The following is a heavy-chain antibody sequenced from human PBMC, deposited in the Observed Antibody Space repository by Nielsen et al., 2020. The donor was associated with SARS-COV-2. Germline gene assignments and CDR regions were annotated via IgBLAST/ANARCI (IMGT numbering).Heavy chain of an antibody. J-gene: IGHJ3*02. CDR2: INWNGGST. CDR1: GFTFDDYG. V-gene: IGHV3-20*01. D-gene: IGHD4-23*01. Sequence: GGSLRLSCAASGFTFDDYGMSWVRQAPGKGLEWVSGINWNGGSTGYADSVKGRFTISRDNAKNSLYLQMNSLRAEDTALYHCARGWHDYGGSGAFDIWGQGTMVTVSS. CDR3: ARGWHDYGGSGAFDI.